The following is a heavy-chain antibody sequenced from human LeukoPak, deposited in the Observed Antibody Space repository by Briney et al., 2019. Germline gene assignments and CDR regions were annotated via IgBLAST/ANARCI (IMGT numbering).Heavy chain of an antibody. J-gene: IGHJ6*02. Sequence: PSQTLSLTCTVSGGSISSGDYYWSWIRQPPGKGLEWIGYIYYSGSTYYNPSLKSRVTISVDTSKSQFSLKLSSVTAADTAVYYCAREAIAVAFADGMDVWGQGTTVTVSS. D-gene: IGHD6-19*01. CDR3: AREAIAVAFADGMDV. V-gene: IGHV4-30-4*01. CDR2: IYYSGST. CDR1: GGSISSGDYY.